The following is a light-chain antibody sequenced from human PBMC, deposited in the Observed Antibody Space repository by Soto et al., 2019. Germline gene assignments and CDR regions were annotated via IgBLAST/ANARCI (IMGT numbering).Light chain of an antibody. CDR2: AAS. Sequence: EIVLTQSPGTLSLSPGERAPLSCRASQSVSSSYLGWYQQKPGQAPRLLIYAASNRATGIPDRFSGSGSGTELTLTISRLEPEDFVVYYCQHYGTSSWTFGQGTKVDIK. J-gene: IGKJ1*01. CDR3: QHYGTSSWT. CDR1: QSVSSSY. V-gene: IGKV3-20*01.